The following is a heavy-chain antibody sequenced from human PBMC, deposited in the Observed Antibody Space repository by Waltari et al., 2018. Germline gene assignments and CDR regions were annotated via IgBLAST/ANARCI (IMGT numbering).Heavy chain of an antibody. J-gene: IGHJ4*02. D-gene: IGHD3-22*01. CDR1: GGSISSYY. CDR3: ARAPGVRVGFDF. CDR2: FHYSGST. V-gene: IGHV4-59*01. Sequence: QVQLQESGPGLVKPSETLSLTCTVSGGSISSYYWSWVRQPPGKGLEWIGYFHYSGSTNYNPSRKSRVTMSIDTSKNQFSLGLSSVTAADTAVYYCARAPGVRVGFDFWGQGTLVTVSS.